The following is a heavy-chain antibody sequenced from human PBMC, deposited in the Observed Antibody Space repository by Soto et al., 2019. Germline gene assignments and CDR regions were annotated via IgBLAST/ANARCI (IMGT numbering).Heavy chain of an antibody. CDR3: ARYKMGGSGSYYNAWFDP. D-gene: IGHD3-10*01. Sequence: TLSLTCTVSGASVSSEDYYWSWIRQPPGQGPEWIAYIYYTGSAYYNPSLRSRVSMSVDTSRNQFSLMLTSVIAADTAVYYCARYKMGGSGSYYNAWFDPWGQGLLVTVSS. V-gene: IGHV4-30-4*01. CDR1: GASVSSEDYY. CDR2: IYYTGSA. J-gene: IGHJ5*02.